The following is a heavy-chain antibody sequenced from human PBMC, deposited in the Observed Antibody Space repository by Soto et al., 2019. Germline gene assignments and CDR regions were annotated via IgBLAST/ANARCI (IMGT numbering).Heavy chain of an antibody. CDR3: AKVVHAPPTLAAPFDY. V-gene: IGHV3-30*18. Sequence: QVQLVESGGGVVQPGRSLRLSCAASGFTFSSYGMHWVRQAPGKGLEWVAVISYDGSNKYYADSVKGRFTISRDNSKNTLYLQMNSLRAEDTAVYYCAKVVHAPPTLAAPFDYWGQGPLVTVSS. CDR2: ISYDGSNK. J-gene: IGHJ4*02. D-gene: IGHD6-6*01. CDR1: GFTFSSYG.